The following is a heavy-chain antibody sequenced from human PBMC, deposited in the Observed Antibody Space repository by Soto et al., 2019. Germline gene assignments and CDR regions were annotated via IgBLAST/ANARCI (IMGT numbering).Heavy chain of an antibody. Sequence: HPGGSLRLSCAASGFSFRTYGMHWVRQAPGKGLEWVAVIWYDGSDKYYADSVKGRFTISRDNSKNTLFLQLNSLRAEDTAVYYCTKDRSNTLDGMDVWGQGTTVTVSS. J-gene: IGHJ6*02. CDR2: IWYDGSDK. V-gene: IGHV3-33*06. CDR3: TKDRSNTLDGMDV. D-gene: IGHD4-4*01. CDR1: GFSFRTYG.